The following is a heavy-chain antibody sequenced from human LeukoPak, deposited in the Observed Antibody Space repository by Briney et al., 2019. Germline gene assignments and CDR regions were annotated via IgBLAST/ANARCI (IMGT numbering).Heavy chain of an antibody. Sequence: GGSLRLSCVASGFTFSGYGMHWVRQAPGKGLGLVAFIRYDGSNEYYAAAVKSRFTVSRDNSKNTVYLQMNSLRAEDTALYYCAKELGVAVAGSSFDHWGRGTLVTVSS. CDR2: IRYDGSNE. CDR1: GFTFSGYG. D-gene: IGHD6-19*01. J-gene: IGHJ4*02. V-gene: IGHV3-30*02. CDR3: AKELGVAVAGSSFDH.